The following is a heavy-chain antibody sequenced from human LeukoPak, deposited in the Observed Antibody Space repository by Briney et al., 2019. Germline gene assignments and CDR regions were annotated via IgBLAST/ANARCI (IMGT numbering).Heavy chain of an antibody. V-gene: IGHV3-23*01. J-gene: IGHJ4*02. D-gene: IGHD7-27*01. CDR2: ISAGGGTT. CDR3: AKLIGDESF. Sequence: GGSLRLSCAASGLTFRSYAVSWVRQAPGKGLEWVSSISAGGGTTNYADSVKGRFTISRDNSKNTLYLQMNSLRVEDKAIYYCAKLIGDESFWGQGTLVTVSS. CDR1: GLTFRSYA.